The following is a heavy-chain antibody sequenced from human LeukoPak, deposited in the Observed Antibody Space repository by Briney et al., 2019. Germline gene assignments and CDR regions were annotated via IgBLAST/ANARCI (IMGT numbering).Heavy chain of an antibody. Sequence: VATVKVSCKASGYTFTNYGISWVRQAPGQGLEWMGWISGHNDNTNYAQKFQGRLTVTTDTSTSTTYMELRSLRSDDTAVYYCARDGTSTDDYWGQGTLVTVSS. CDR3: ARDGTSTDDY. D-gene: IGHD2-2*01. CDR1: GYTFTNYG. CDR2: ISGHNDNT. V-gene: IGHV1-18*01. J-gene: IGHJ4*02.